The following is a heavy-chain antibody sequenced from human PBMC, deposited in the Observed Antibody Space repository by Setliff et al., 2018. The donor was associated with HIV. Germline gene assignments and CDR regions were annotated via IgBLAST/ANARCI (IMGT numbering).Heavy chain of an antibody. D-gene: IGHD2-2*01. CDR2: IYTSGST. J-gene: IGHJ4*02. Sequence: SETLSLTCTVSGGSISSDSYYWSWIRQPAGKGLEWIGRIYTSGSTNYNPSLKSRVTISVDTSKNQFSLKLSSVTAADTAVYYCARLDCSSSSGFVDYWGQGTLVPSPQ. CDR3: ARLDCSSSSGFVDY. V-gene: IGHV4-61*02. CDR1: GGSISSDSYY.